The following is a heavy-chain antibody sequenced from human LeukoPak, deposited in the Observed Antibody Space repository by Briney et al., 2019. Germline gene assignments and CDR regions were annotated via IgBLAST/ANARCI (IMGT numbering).Heavy chain of an antibody. CDR1: GFTVSSNS. CDR3: ARSFAY. Sequence: GGSLRLSCTVSGFTVSSNSMSWVRQAPGKGLEWVSYISTSGSTIYYADSVKGRFTISRDNAKNALYLQMNSLRAEDTAVYYCARSFAYWGQGTLVTVSS. J-gene: IGHJ4*02. CDR2: ISTSGSTI. V-gene: IGHV3-48*04.